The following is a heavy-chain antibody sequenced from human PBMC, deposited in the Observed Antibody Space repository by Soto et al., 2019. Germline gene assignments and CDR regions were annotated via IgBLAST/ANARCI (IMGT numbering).Heavy chain of an antibody. CDR3: ARSVAGRGVYYYYGMDV. D-gene: IGHD6-19*01. CDR1: GYTFTGYY. V-gene: IGHV1-2*04. Sequence: QVQLVQSGAEVKKPGASVKVSCKASGYTFTGYYMHWVRQAPGQGLEWMGWINPNSGGTNYAQKFQGWVTMTRDTAMSTAYRELSRLRADDTAVYYCARSVAGRGVYYYYGMDVWGQGTTVTVSS. J-gene: IGHJ6*01. CDR2: INPNSGGT.